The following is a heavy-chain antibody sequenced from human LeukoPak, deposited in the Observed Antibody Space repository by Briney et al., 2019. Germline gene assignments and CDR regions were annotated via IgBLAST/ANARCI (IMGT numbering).Heavy chain of an antibody. CDR2: ISGSGGST. CDR3: AKIAAIGYYYYGMDV. Sequence: PGGSLRLSCAASGFTFSSYAMSWVRQAPGKGLEWVSAISGSGGSTYYADSVKGRFTISRDNSKNTLYLRMNSLRAEDTAVYYCAKIAAIGYYYYGMDVWGQGTTVTVSS. D-gene: IGHD2-2*01. CDR1: GFTFSSYA. V-gene: IGHV3-23*01. J-gene: IGHJ6*02.